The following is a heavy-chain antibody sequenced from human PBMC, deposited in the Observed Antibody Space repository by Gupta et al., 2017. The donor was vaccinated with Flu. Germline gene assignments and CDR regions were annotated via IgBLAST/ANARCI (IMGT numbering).Heavy chain of an antibody. J-gene: IGHJ4*02. Sequence: AFTFSRYYMSWVRQAPGKGLEWVANIKQDGSEKYYVDSVKGRFTISRDNAKNSLYLQMNSLRAEDTAVYYCARGLMGGRYWGQGTLVTVSS. CDR3: ARGLMGGRY. CDR1: AFTFSRYY. V-gene: IGHV3-7*01. CDR2: IKQDGSEK. D-gene: IGHD1-26*01.